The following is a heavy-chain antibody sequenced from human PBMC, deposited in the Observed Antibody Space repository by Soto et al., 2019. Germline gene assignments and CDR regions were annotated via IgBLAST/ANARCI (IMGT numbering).Heavy chain of an antibody. J-gene: IGHJ5*02. D-gene: IGHD6-13*01. CDR3: AKAPGIAAVGGWFDP. Sequence: HPGGSLRLSCAASGFTFSSYGMHWVRQAPGKGLEWVAVISYDGSNKYYADSVKGRFTISRDNSKNTLYLQMNSLRAEDTAVYYCAKAPGIAAVGGWFDPWGQGTLVTVSS. CDR2: ISYDGSNK. V-gene: IGHV3-30*18. CDR1: GFTFSSYG.